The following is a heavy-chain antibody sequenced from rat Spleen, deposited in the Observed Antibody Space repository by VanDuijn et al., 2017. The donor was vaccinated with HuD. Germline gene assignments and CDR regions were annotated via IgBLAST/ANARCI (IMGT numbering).Heavy chain of an antibody. Sequence: EVKLVESGGGLVQPGRSLKLSCAASGFNFNDYWMGWVRQAPGKGLEWIGEINKDSSTINYTPSLKDKFTISRDNAQNTLYLKMSKLGSEDTAIYYCARAGWYFDFWGPGTMVTVSS. CDR1: GFNFNDYW. V-gene: IGHV4-2*01. CDR3: ARAGWYFDF. J-gene: IGHJ1*01. CDR2: INKDSSTI.